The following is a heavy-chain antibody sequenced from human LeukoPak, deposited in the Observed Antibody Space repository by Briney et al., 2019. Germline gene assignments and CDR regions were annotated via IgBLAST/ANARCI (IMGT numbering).Heavy chain of an antibody. J-gene: IGHJ4*02. V-gene: IGHV1-2*02. Sequence: ASVKVSCKASGYTFTGYYMHWVRQAPGQGLEWMGWINPNSCGTNYAQKFQGRVTMTRDTSISTAYMELSRLRSDDTAVYYCARDGGFGELPDYWGQGTLVTVSS. CDR2: INPNSCGT. CDR1: GYTFTGYY. D-gene: IGHD3-10*01. CDR3: ARDGGFGELPDY.